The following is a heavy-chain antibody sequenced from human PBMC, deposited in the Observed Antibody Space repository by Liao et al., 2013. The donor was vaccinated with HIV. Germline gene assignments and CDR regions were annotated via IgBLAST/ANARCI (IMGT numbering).Heavy chain of an antibody. J-gene: IGHJ6*03. D-gene: IGHD4-17*01. CDR2: INRGGST. Sequence: QVQLQQWGEGLLTTSETLSLTCAVYGGSLSGYFWTWIRQSPGKGLEWIGEINRGGSTNYNPSLKSRVTMSVDTSKNQFSLNLTSVTAADTADYYCARGGRRDYYSRSDYYYYYMDVWGKGTTVTVSS. V-gene: IGHV4-34*01. CDR3: ARGGRRDYYSRSDYYYYYMDV. CDR1: GGSLSGYF.